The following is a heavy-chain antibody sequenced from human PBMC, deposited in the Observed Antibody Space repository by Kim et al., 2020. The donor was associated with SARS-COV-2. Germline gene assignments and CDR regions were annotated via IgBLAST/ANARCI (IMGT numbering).Heavy chain of an antibody. CDR2: ISAYNGNT. CDR1: GYTFTSYG. J-gene: IGHJ6*03. Sequence: ASVKVSCKASGYTFTSYGISWVRQAPGQGLEWMGWISAYNGNTNYAQKLQGRVTMTTDTSTSTAYMELRSLRSDDTAVYYCARIIVVVPAALDYYYMDVWGKGTTVTVSS. D-gene: IGHD2-2*01. CDR3: ARIIVVVPAALDYYYMDV. V-gene: IGHV1-18*01.